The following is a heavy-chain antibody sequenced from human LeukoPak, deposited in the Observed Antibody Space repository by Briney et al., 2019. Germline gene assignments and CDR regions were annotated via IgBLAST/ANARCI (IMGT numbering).Heavy chain of an antibody. CDR3: ASLVGAVFG. J-gene: IGHJ4*02. D-gene: IGHD1-26*01. Sequence: ASETLSLTCAVYGGSFSGYYWSWIRRPPGKGLEWIGEINHSGSTNYNPSLKSRVTISVDTSKNQFSLKLSSVTAADTAVYYCASLVGAVFGWGQGTLVTVSS. V-gene: IGHV4-34*01. CDR2: INHSGST. CDR1: GGSFSGYY.